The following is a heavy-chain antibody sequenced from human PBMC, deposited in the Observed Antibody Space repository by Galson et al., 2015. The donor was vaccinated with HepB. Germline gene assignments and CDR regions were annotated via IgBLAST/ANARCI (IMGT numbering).Heavy chain of an antibody. CDR2: ISWNSGSI. Sequence: SLRLSCAASGFTFDDYAMHWVRQAPGKGLEWVSGISWNSGSIGYADSVKGRFTISRDNAKNSLYLQMNSLRAEDTALYYCAKVLFSGTGFDYWGQGTLVTVSS. V-gene: IGHV3-9*01. CDR1: GFTFDDYA. D-gene: IGHD3-9*01. CDR3: AKVLFSGTGFDY. J-gene: IGHJ4*02.